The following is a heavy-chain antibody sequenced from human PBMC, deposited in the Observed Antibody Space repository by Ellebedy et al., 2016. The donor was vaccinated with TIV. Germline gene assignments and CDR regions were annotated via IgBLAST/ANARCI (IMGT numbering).Heavy chain of an antibody. CDR3: TGGGGWSFDL. J-gene: IGHJ2*01. V-gene: IGHV3-7*01. Sequence: PGGSLRLSCAVSQFTFNTFWMSWVRQAPGKGLEWVAIIKEDGTVKHYMNSMKGRFTISRDNAKKSLFLQMNSLRVEDTAVYYCTGGGGWSFDLWGRGTLVTVSS. CDR1: QFTFNTFW. D-gene: IGHD3-16*01. CDR2: IKEDGTVK.